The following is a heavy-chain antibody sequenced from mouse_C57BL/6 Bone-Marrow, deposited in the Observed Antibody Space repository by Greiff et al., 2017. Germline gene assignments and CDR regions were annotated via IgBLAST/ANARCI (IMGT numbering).Heavy chain of an antibody. D-gene: IGHD1-1*01. CDR1: GYTFTDYY. J-gene: IGHJ2*01. CDR2: IFPGSGST. CDR3: ARDYYGSSYDYFDY. Sequence: LQESGPELVKPGASVKISCKASGYTFTDYYINWVKQRPGQGLEWIGWIFPGSGSTYYNEKFKGKATLTVDKSSSTAYMLLSSLTSEDSAVYFCARDYYGSSYDYFDYWCQGTTLTVSS. V-gene: IGHV1-75*01.